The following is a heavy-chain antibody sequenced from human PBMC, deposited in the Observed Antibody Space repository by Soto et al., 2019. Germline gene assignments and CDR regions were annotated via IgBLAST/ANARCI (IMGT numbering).Heavy chain of an antibody. CDR2: IYYLGFP. D-gene: IGHD1-1*01. Sequence: SETLSLTCTVSGGSVSSGSYYWSWIRQPPGKGLEWIGNIYYLGFPNYNPSLKSRLTISIDTSKNQFSLKLSSVTAADTAFYYCARDRGTVSKWFDPWGQGTLVTVSS. CDR1: GGSVSSGSYY. CDR3: ARDRGTVSKWFDP. V-gene: IGHV4-61*01. J-gene: IGHJ5*02.